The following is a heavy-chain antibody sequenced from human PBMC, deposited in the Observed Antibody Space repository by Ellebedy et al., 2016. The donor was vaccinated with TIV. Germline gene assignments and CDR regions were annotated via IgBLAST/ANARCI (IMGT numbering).Heavy chain of an antibody. J-gene: IGHJ6*02. Sequence: ASVKVSXXASGYTFTRFAIHWVRQAPGQRLEWMGWISTGSGSTKYSQDFQGRVTIARDTSATAAYMELSSLRSEDTAVYYCVRGLYGVDVWGQGTTVTVSS. CDR3: VRGLYGVDV. V-gene: IGHV1-3*04. CDR2: ISTGSGST. CDR1: GYTFTRFA.